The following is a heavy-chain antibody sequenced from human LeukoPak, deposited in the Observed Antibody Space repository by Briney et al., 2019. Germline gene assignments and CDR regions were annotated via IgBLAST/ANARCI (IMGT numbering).Heavy chain of an antibody. V-gene: IGHV1-18*04. CDR2: ISAYNGNT. CDR3: ATFNIVVVPAVDDAFDI. D-gene: IGHD2-2*01. Sequence: GASVKVSCKASGYTFTSYGISWVRQPPGPGLEWMGWISAYNGNTNYAQKLQGRVTMTTDTSTSTAYMELRSLRSEDTAVYYCATFNIVVVPAVDDAFDIWGQGTMVTVSS. J-gene: IGHJ3*02. CDR1: GYTFTSYG.